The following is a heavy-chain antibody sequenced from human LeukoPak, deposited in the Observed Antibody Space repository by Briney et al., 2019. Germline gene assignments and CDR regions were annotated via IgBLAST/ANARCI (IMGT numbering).Heavy chain of an antibody. CDR1: GFTFRNSC. Sequence: GGSVRLSCAASGFTFRNSCMSWVRQAPGKGLEWVGRIKSTSNGETSAYAPQVKDRFIRPRDDSTEELYLEMSRLRTEDTAVYYCATDQLWLSGAWHYFVYWGQGTLVADSS. CDR3: ATDQLWLSGAWHYFVY. J-gene: IGHJ4*02. D-gene: IGHD5-18*01. V-gene: IGHV3-15*01. CDR2: IKSTSNGETS.